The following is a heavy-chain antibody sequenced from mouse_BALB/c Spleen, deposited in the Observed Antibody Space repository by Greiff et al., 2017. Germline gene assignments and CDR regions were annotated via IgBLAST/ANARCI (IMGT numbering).Heavy chain of an antibody. Sequence: VQLQQSGAELVRPGASVTLSCKASGYTFTDYEMHWVKQTPVHGLEWIGAIDPETGGTAYNQKFKGKATLTADKSSSTAYMELRSLTSEDSAVYYCTRGLVEYYYAMDYWGQGTSVTVSS. CDR3: TRGLVEYYYAMDY. D-gene: IGHD2-4*01. V-gene: IGHV1-15*01. CDR1: GYTFTDYE. J-gene: IGHJ4*01. CDR2: IDPETGGT.